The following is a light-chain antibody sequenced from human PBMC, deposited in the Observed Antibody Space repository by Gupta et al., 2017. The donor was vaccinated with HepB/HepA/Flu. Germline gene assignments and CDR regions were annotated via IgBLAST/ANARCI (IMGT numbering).Light chain of an antibody. CDR2: DSS. CDR1: QSIDNY. CDR3: QQRSPWHSLT. Sequence: EIVLTQSPATLSLSPGERATLSCRASQSIDNYLAWYQQKPGQAPRLLIYDSSIRATGIPARFSGSGSGTEFTLTITTLESEDSAVYYCQQRSPWHSLTFGQGTKVEIK. V-gene: IGKV3-11*01. J-gene: IGKJ1*01.